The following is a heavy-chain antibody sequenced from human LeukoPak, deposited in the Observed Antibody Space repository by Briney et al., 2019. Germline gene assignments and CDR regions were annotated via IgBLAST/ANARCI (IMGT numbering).Heavy chain of an antibody. Sequence: SETLSLTCTVSGGSISTYYWSWIRQSAGKGLEWIGRIHASGSTDYNPSLRSRVTMSVDTSKNQFSLKVSSVTAADTGIYYCARAPEFSSGWLLDCWGQGSLVTVSS. D-gene: IGHD6-19*01. CDR3: ARAPEFSSGWLLDC. J-gene: IGHJ4*02. CDR2: IHASGST. CDR1: GGSISTYY. V-gene: IGHV4-4*07.